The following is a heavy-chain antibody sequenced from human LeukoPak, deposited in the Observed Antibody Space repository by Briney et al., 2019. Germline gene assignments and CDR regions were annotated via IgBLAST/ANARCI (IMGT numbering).Heavy chain of an antibody. CDR1: GFTFRNYW. V-gene: IGHV3-7*03. D-gene: IGHD6-19*01. CDR3: VRNLAVAGTCFDS. Sequence: GGSLRLSCAASGFTFRNYWMSWVRQVPGTGLEWVANIKQDGSDRNYVTSVRGRFTISRDNAESSLYLQMNSLRAEDTAVHYCVRNLAVAGTCFDSWGQGTLVTVPS. CDR2: IKQDGSDR. J-gene: IGHJ4*02.